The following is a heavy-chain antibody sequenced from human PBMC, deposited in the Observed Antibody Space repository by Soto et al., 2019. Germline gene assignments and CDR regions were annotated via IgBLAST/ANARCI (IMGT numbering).Heavy chain of an antibody. V-gene: IGHV5-51*01. CDR3: ARQDGSGIYYFDY. J-gene: IGHJ4*01. D-gene: IGHD3-10*01. Sequence: GESLKISCKGSGYSFSIYWIAWVRHMPGKGLEWMGVIYPGDSDTRYSTSFQGQVTISADKSINTAYLQWSSLKASDTAMYYCARQDGSGIYYFDYWGHGTLVTGSS. CDR2: IYPGDSDT. CDR1: GYSFSIYW.